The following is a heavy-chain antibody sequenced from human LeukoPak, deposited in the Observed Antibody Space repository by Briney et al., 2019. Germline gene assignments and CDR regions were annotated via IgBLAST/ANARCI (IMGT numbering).Heavy chain of an antibody. V-gene: IGHV3-30*03. CDR1: GFTFSSYG. CDR2: ISYDGSNK. J-gene: IGHJ4*02. D-gene: IGHD3-9*01. CDR3: AGGTGFIIKD. Sequence: GGSLRLPCAASGFTFSSYGMHWVRQAPGKGLEWVAVISYDGSNKYYADSVKGRFTISRDNSKNTLYLQMNNLRVEDTAMYYCAGGTGFIIKDWGQGTLVTVSS.